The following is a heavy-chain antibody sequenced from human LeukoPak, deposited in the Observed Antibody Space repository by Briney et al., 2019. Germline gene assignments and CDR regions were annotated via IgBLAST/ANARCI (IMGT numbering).Heavy chain of an antibody. CDR2: IIPILGIA. D-gene: IGHD3-3*01. J-gene: IGHJ5*02. CDR1: GYTFTSYA. Sequence: GASVKVSCKASGYTFTSYAISWVRQAPGQGLEWMGRIIPILGIANYAQKFQGRVTITADKSTSTAYMELSSLRSEDTAVYYCARVSGPDDFWSGYPNWFDPWGQGTLVTVSS. V-gene: IGHV1-69*04. CDR3: ARVSGPDDFWSGYPNWFDP.